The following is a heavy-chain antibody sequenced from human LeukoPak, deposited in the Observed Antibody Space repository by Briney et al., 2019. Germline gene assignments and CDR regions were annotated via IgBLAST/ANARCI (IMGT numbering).Heavy chain of an antibody. CDR2: INHSGST. Sequence: SETLSLTCAVYGGSFSGYYWSWIRQPPGKGLEWIGEINHSGSTNYNPSLKSRVTISVDTSKNQFSLKLSSVTAADTAVYYCARGPAEVGSSYVDYWGQGTLVTVSS. D-gene: IGHD6-13*01. J-gene: IGHJ4*02. CDR3: ARGPAEVGSSYVDY. CDR1: GGSFSGYY. V-gene: IGHV4-34*01.